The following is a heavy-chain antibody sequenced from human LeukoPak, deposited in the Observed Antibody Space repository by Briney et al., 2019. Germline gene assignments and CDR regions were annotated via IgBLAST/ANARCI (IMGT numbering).Heavy chain of an antibody. Sequence: SETLSLTCTVSGRSIISNYWRWSRQSAGTGLEGIGRIYGSGITDYNPSLKSRVIISLDTSRKQFSLRLTSVTAADTAVYYCARLKFYDSTGYSPGYYMDVWGKGTTVSVFS. CDR3: ARLKFYDSTGYSPGYYMDV. D-gene: IGHD3-22*01. CDR1: GRSIISNY. V-gene: IGHV4-4*07. CDR2: IYGSGIT. J-gene: IGHJ6*03.